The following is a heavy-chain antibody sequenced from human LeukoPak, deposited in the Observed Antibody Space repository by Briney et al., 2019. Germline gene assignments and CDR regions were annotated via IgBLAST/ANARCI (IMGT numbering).Heavy chain of an antibody. Sequence: GASVMVSCEASGYTFTGYYMHWVRQAPGQGLEWMGWINPNTGVTNDAQKFQGRVTMTRDTSISTAYMELSRLGSDDTAVYYCARNGISVAGYDYWGQGTVVTVSS. CDR2: INPNTGVT. D-gene: IGHD6-19*01. V-gene: IGHV1-2*02. J-gene: IGHJ4*02. CDR1: GYTFTGYY. CDR3: ARNGISVAGYDY.